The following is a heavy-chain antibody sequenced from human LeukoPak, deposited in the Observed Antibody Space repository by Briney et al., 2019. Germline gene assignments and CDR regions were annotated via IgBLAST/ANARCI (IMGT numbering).Heavy chain of an antibody. Sequence: ESSETLSLTCTVSGGSISSSSCYWGWIRQPPGKGLEWIGSIYYSGSTYYNPSLKSRVTISVDTSKNQVSLKLSSVTAADTAVYYCASIAAASFDYWGQGTLVTVSS. J-gene: IGHJ4*02. V-gene: IGHV4-39*01. CDR2: IYYSGST. CDR1: GGSISSSSCY. D-gene: IGHD6-13*01. CDR3: ASIAAASFDY.